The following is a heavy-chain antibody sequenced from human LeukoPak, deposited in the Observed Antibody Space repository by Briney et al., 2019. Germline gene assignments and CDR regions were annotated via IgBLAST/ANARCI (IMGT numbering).Heavy chain of an antibody. CDR2: INPNSGGT. J-gene: IGHJ4*02. V-gene: IGHV1-2*02. D-gene: IGHD6-25*01. Sequence: GASVKVSCKAFGYTFTAYSMHWVRQAPGQGLEWMGWINPNSGGTNYAQKFQGRVTMTRDTSTSTVYMELSSLRSEDTAVYYCAREREAALCFDYWGQGTLVTVSS. CDR1: GYTFTAYS. CDR3: AREREAALCFDY.